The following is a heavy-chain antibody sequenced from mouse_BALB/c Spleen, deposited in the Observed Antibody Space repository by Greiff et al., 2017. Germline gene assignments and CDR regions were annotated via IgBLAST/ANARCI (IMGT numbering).Heavy chain of an antibody. CDR3: ARATYYRYEEGFDY. D-gene: IGHD2-14*01. J-gene: IGHJ2*01. Sequence: EVNVVESGGGLVKPGGSLKLSCAASGFTFSDYYMYWVRQTLEKRLEWVATISDGGSYTYYPDSVKGRFTISRDNAKNNLYLQMSSLKSEDTAMYYCARATYYRYEEGFDYWGQGTTLTVSS. V-gene: IGHV5-4*02. CDR2: ISDGGSYT. CDR1: GFTFSDYY.